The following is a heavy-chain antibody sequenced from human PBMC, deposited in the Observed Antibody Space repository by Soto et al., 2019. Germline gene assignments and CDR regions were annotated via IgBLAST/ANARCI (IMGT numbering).Heavy chain of an antibody. CDR1: GFIFSSYW. V-gene: IGHV3-74*01. Sequence: GGSLRLSCAASGFIFSSYWMHWVRQAPGKGLVWVSRINSDGSITTYADSVQGRFTISRDNAKSTLHLQMNSLKAEDTAVYYCARESNSGYDPTPFWGQGTLVTVSS. CDR3: ARESNSGYDPTPF. CDR2: INSDGSIT. J-gene: IGHJ4*02. D-gene: IGHD5-12*01.